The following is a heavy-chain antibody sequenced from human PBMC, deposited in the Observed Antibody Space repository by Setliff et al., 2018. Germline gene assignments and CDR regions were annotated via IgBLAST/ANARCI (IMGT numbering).Heavy chain of an antibody. CDR2: IYTSGST. D-gene: IGHD5-18*01. Sequence: PSETLSLTCTVSGGSISSGSYYWSWIRQPAGKGLEWIGHIYTSGSTNYNPSLKSRVTISVDTSKNQFSLKLSSVTAADTAVYYCARGGGSSYGSGGSFHNAPFDYWGQGMLVTVSS. J-gene: IGHJ4*02. CDR3: ARGGGSSYGSGGSFHNAPFDY. CDR1: GGSISSGSYY. V-gene: IGHV4-61*09.